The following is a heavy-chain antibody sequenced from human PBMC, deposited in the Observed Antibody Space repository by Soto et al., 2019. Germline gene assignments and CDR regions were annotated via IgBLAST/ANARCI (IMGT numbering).Heavy chain of an antibody. J-gene: IGHJ4*02. CDR1: GGCMSSYD. CDR3: ASSGWTIFGVVISQTIDY. Sequence: SETLSLTCTVSGGCMSSYDLSGIRQPPGKGLEWIGYIYYSGSTNYNPSLKSRVTISVDTSKNQFSLKLSSVTAADTAVYYCASSGWTIFGVVISQTIDYWGQGTLVTVSS. V-gene: IGHV4-59*01. D-gene: IGHD3-3*01. CDR2: IYYSGST.